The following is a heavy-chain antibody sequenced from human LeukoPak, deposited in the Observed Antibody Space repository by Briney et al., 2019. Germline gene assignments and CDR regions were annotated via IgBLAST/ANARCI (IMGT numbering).Heavy chain of an antibody. CDR3: ARDPGSSSFDY. J-gene: IGHJ4*02. CDR2: IKHDGSVT. CDR1: GFTFSGYW. D-gene: IGHD6-13*01. V-gene: IGHV3-7*01. Sequence: PGGSLRLSCAASGFTFSGYWMSWVRQAPGKGLEFVANIKHDGSVTNYVDSVKGRFTISRDNTKDSLYLQMNSLRADATAFYYCARDPGSSSFDYWGQGTLVTVSS.